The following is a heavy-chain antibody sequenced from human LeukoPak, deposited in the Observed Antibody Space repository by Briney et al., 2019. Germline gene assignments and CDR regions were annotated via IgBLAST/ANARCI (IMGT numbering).Heavy chain of an antibody. V-gene: IGHV3-30*04. CDR3: ARDGEPAAGRIAVAGRFDY. D-gene: IGHD6-19*01. Sequence: GGSLRLSCAASGFTFSSYAMHWVRQAPGKGLEWVAVISYDGSNKYYADSVKGRFTISRDNSKNTLYLQMNSLRAEDTAVYYCARDGEPAAGRIAVAGRFDYWGQGTLVTVSS. CDR2: ISYDGSNK. CDR1: GFTFSSYA. J-gene: IGHJ4*02.